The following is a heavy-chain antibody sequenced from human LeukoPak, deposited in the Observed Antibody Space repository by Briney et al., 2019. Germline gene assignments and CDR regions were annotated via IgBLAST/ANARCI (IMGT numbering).Heavy chain of an antibody. Sequence: GGSLRLSCAASGFTFSSYWMSWVRQAPGKGLEWVANIKQDGSEKYYVDSVKGRFTISRDNAKNSLYLQMNSLRAEDTAVYYCARDRTGTTFIYYYYGMDVWGQGTTVTDSS. CDR3: ARDRTGTTFIYYYYGMDV. V-gene: IGHV3-7*05. CDR1: GFTFSSYW. D-gene: IGHD1-7*01. CDR2: IKQDGSEK. J-gene: IGHJ6*02.